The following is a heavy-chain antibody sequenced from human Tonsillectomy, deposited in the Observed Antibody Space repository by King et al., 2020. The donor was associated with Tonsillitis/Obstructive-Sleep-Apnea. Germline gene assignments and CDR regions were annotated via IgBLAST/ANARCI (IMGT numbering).Heavy chain of an antibody. CDR1: GFTFSSYA. CDR2: ISYDGSNK. V-gene: IGHV3-30*04. D-gene: IGHD3-10*01. CDR3: ARGVYYCGSGSYYNAFDY. Sequence: VQLVESGGGVVQPGRSLRLSCAASGFTFSSYAMHWVRQAPGKGLEWVAVISYDGSNKYYADSVKGRFTISRDNSKNTLYLQMNSLRAEDTAVYYCARGVYYCGSGSYYNAFDYWGQGTLVTVSS. J-gene: IGHJ4*02.